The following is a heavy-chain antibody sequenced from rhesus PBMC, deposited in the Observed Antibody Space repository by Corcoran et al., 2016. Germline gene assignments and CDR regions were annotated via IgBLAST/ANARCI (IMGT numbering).Heavy chain of an antibody. CDR1: GYSISSGYG. CDR3: AREGRIYSLFDY. J-gene: IGHJ4*01. V-gene: IGHV4-127*01. CDR2: IYGGSGST. D-gene: IGHD2-27*01. Sequence: QVQLQESGPGLVKPSETLSLTCAVSGYSISSGYGWGWIRQPPGKGLEWIGQIYGGSGSTYYNPSLKRRVTVSKDTSKNQFSLELSSVTAADTAVYDCAREGRIYSLFDYWGQGVLVTVSS.